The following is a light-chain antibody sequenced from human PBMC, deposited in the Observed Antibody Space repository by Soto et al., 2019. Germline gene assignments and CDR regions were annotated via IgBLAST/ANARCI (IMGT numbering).Light chain of an antibody. CDR1: NRDIGAYNL. J-gene: IGLJ3*02. CDR3: SSYTTTSTLL. V-gene: IGLV2-14*01. Sequence: QPLLTQPASVSGSLGQSITISCTGSNRDIGAYNLVSWYQQYPDTAPKLIIYEVRNRPSGVSYRFTGSRSGNTASLTISALQADDESTFYCSSYTTTSTLLFGGGTKVTVL. CDR2: EVR.